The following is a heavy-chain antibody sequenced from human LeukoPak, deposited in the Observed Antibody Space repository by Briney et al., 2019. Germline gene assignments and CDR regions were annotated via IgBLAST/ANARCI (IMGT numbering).Heavy chain of an antibody. CDR1: AFSLNAYN. CDR2: ISYTGTYI. D-gene: IGHD5-12*01. CDR3: AREWGSGYFSIDY. J-gene: IGHJ4*02. V-gene: IGHV3-21*04. Sequence: GGSLRLSCAASAFSLNAYNMNWVRQAPGKGLEWVSSISYTGTYIYYADSVKGRFTISRDNSKNTLYLQMNSLRAEDTAVYYCAREWGSGYFSIDYWGQGTLVTVSS.